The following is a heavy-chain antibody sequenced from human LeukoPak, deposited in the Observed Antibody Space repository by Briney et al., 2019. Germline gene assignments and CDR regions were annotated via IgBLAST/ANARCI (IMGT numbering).Heavy chain of an antibody. CDR2: IWYDGSNK. Sequence: PGGSLRLSCAASGFTFSSSAMHWVRQAPGKGLEWVAVIWYDGSNKYYVDSVKGRFTISRDDSKNTLYLETNRLRAEDTALYYCAKDGSAYTGSYIDYWGQGTLVTVSS. J-gene: IGHJ4*02. CDR1: GFTFSSSA. CDR3: AKDGSAYTGSYIDY. V-gene: IGHV3-33*06. D-gene: IGHD1-26*01.